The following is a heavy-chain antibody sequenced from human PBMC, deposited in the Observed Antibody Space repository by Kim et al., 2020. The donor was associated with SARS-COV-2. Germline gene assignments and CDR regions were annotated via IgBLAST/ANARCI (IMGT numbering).Heavy chain of an antibody. CDR3: VSAFPGDFDY. V-gene: IGHV3-64D*09. D-gene: IGHD3-10*01. CDR2: IGSDGIST. Sequence: GGSLRLSCSASGFSFSSYALHWVRQAPGKGLEYVSAIGSDGISTYYVDSVKGRFIISRDSSKNTLYLQMSSLRAEDTAVYYCVSAFPGDFDYWGQGTLVTVSS. J-gene: IGHJ4*02. CDR1: GFSFSSYA.